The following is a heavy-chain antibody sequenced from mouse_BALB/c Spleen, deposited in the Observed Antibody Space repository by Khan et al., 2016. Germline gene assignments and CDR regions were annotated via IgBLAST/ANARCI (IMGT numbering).Heavy chain of an antibody. CDR3: ARRYDGGVAMDY. J-gene: IGHJ4*01. D-gene: IGHD2-3*01. CDR1: GFSLTSYG. CDR2: IWSDGST. V-gene: IGHV2-6*02. Sequence: QVQLKQSGPGLVAPSQSLSITCTVSGFSLTSYGVHWVRQPPGKGLEWLVVIWSDGSTTYNSALKSRLSISKDNSKSRVCLKMNSHQTDDTAMYYCARRYDGGVAMDYCGQGTSVTVSS.